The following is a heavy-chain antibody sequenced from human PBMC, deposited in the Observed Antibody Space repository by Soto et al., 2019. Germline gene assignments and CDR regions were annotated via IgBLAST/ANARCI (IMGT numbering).Heavy chain of an antibody. D-gene: IGHD3-3*01. J-gene: IGHJ4*02. CDR1: GFSLTTSGVG. CDR3: AHRILRTVFGLVTTTAIYFDF. Sequence: QITLNESGPTVVKPAETLTLTCTFSGFSLTTSGVGVGWIRQSPGKAPEWLALIYWDDDERYSASLKSRLTTTKDTSKNQVVLTMASVDPADTATYYCAHRILRTVFGLVTTTAIYFDFWGQGTPVVVSS. V-gene: IGHV2-5*02. CDR2: IYWDDDE.